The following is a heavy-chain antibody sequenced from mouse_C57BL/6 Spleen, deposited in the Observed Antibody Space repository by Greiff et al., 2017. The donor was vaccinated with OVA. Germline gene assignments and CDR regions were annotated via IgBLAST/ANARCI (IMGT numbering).Heavy chain of an antibody. V-gene: IGHV2-5*01. CDR1: GFSLTSYG. D-gene: IGHD2-3*01. J-gene: IGHJ4*01. CDR2: IWRGGST. Sequence: QVQLKESGPGLVQPSQSLSITCTVSGFSLTSYGVHWVRQSPGKGLEWLGVIWRGGSTDYNAAFMSRLSITKDNSKSQVFFKMNSLQADDTAIYYCAKPIYDGYYAYAMDYWGQGTSVTVSS. CDR3: AKPIYDGYYAYAMDY.